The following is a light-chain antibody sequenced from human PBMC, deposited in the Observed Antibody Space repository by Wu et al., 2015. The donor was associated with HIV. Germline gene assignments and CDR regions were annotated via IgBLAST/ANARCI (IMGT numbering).Light chain of an antibody. CDR2: VHR. J-gene: IGKJ2*03. CDR3: QQYNNWPPYS. Sequence: XSCRASXSVSSYLAWYQPTNTSATXPHGSLSTVHRTRATGVPARFSGSGSGTQFTLTITNVQSADSAVYYCQQYNNWPPYSFGQGTKLEIK. CDR1: XSVSSY. V-gene: IGKV3-15*01.